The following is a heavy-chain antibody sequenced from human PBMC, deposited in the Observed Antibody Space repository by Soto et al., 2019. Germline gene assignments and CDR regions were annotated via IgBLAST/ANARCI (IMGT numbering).Heavy chain of an antibody. D-gene: IGHD2-2*02. CDR1: GFPFSSYS. J-gene: IGHJ6*02. Sequence: PGGSLRLSCAASGFPFSSYSRNWVRQDPGKGLEWVSSISSSSSYIYYADSVKGRVTISRDNAKNSLYLQMNSLRAEDTAVYYCARGDIVLVPAAIWAYYYYYGMDVWGQGTTVTVSS. CDR2: ISSSSSYI. CDR3: ARGDIVLVPAAIWAYYYYYGMDV. V-gene: IGHV3-21*01.